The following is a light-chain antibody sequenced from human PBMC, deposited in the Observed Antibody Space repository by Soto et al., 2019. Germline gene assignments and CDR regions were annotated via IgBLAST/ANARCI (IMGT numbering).Light chain of an antibody. CDR2: NVS. J-gene: IGKJ1*01. V-gene: IGKV2-30*01. Sequence: DVVMTQSPLSLPVTLGQPASISCRSSQSLLYRDGNTYFNWFQQRPGQSPRRLFYNVSNRDSGVPERFSGSGSGTDFTLKISMVEADDVGVYYCMHSVQWPWTFGQGTKVEIK. CDR3: MHSVQWPWT. CDR1: QSLLYRDGNTY.